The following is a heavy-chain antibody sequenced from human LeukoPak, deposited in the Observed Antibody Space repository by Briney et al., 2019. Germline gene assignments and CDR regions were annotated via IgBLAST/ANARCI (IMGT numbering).Heavy chain of an antibody. CDR2: INSDGSST. CDR3: ATLGSGSDTRGPINFDY. V-gene: IGHV3-74*01. CDR1: GFTFSSYW. Sequence: GGSLRLSCAASGFTFSSYWMHWVRKAPGKGLVWVSRINSDGSSTSYADSVKGRFTISRDNAKNTLYLQMNSLRAEDTAVYYCATLGSGSDTRGPINFDYWGQGTLVTVSS. D-gene: IGHD1-26*01. J-gene: IGHJ4*02.